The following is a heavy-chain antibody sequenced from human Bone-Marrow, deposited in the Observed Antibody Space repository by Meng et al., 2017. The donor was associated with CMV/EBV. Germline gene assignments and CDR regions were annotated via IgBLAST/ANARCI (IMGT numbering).Heavy chain of an antibody. Sequence: GSLRLSCTVSGYSISSGYYWGWIRQPPGKGLEWIGSIYHSGSTYYNPSLKSRVTISVDTSKNQFSLRLSSVTAADTAMYYCARVSSGNYGIDYWGQGTLVTVSS. CDR2: IYHSGST. D-gene: IGHD3-22*01. J-gene: IGHJ4*02. CDR1: GYSISSGYY. V-gene: IGHV4-38-2*02. CDR3: ARVSSGNYGIDY.